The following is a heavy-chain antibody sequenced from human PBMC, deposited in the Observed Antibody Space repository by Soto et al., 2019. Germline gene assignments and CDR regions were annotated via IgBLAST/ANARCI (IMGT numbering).Heavy chain of an antibody. CDR1: GFTFSDYG. CDR2: IWYDGTNK. CDR3: ARDDIPGIAVATYGVDV. Sequence: GGSLRLSCAASGFTFSDYGMHWVRQAPGKGLEWVAVIWYDGTNKYYADSVKGRFTISRDNYKNTLYLQMNSLRAEDTAVYYCARDDIPGIAVATYGVDVWGQGTTVTVSS. J-gene: IGHJ6*02. D-gene: IGHD6-19*01. V-gene: IGHV3-33*01.